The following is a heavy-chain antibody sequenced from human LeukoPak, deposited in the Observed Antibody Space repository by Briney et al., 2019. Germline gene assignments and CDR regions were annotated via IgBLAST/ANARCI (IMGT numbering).Heavy chain of an antibody. CDR3: ARDHDYGGNSCDY. J-gene: IGHJ4*02. V-gene: IGHV3-33*08. D-gene: IGHD4-23*01. CDR2: IWYDGSNK. CDR1: GFTFSGYS. Sequence: GGSLRLSCAASGFTFSGYSMNWVRQAPGKGLEWVAVIWYDGSNKYYADSVKGRFTISRDNSKNTLYLQMNSLRAEDTAVYYCARDHDYGGNSCDYWGQGTLVTVSS.